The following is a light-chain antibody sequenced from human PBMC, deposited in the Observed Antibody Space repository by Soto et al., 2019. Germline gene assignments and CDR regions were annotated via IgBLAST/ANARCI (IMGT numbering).Light chain of an antibody. J-gene: IGKJ5*01. CDR2: GAS. Sequence: EIVLTQSPVTLSLXPGERATLSXRASQSVSSSYLAWYQQKPGQAPRLLIYGASSRATGIPDRFSGSGSGTDFTLTIIRLEPEDFAVYYCQQYGSSPSTFGQGTRLEI. V-gene: IGKV3-20*01. CDR3: QQYGSSPST. CDR1: QSVSSSY.